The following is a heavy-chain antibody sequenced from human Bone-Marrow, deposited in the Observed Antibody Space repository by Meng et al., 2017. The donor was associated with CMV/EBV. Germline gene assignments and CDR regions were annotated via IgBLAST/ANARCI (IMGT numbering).Heavy chain of an antibody. V-gene: IGHV3-30*02. J-gene: IGHJ3*02. CDR3: AKDSVGAFDI. CDR2: IRYDGSNK. Sequence: GGSLRLSCAASGFTFSSYEMNWVRQAPGKGLEWVAFIRYDGSNKYYADSVKGRFTISRDNSKNTLYLQMNSLRAEDTAVYYCAKDSVGAFDIWGQGTRVTGSS. CDR1: GFTFSSYE. D-gene: IGHD3-10*01.